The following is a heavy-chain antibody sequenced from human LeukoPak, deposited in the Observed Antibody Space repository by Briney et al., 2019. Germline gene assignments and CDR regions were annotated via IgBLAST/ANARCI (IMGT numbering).Heavy chain of an antibody. D-gene: IGHD2-21*02. CDR1: GGSISRYY. J-gene: IGHJ3*02. Sequence: SETLSLTCTVSGGSISRYYWSWLRQPPGKGLEGVGYIYYSGSTNYNPSLKSRVTISVDTSKNQFSLKLSSVTAADTAVYYCARASYCGGDCYSRAFDIWGQGTMVTVSS. V-gene: IGHV4-59*01. CDR2: IYYSGST. CDR3: ARASYCGGDCYSRAFDI.